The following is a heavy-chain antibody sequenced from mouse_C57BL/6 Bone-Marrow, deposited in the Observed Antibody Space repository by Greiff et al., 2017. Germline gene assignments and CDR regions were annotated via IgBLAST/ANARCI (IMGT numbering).Heavy chain of an antibody. CDR1: GYSFTGYY. CDR3: APGGTTPYYFDY. Sequence: VQLQQSGPELVKPGASVKISCKASGYSFTGYYMNWVKQSPEKSLEWIGEINPSTGGTTYNQKFKAKATLTVDKSSSTAYMQLKSLTSEVSAVYYWAPGGTTPYYFDYWGQGTALTVSS. J-gene: IGHJ2*01. D-gene: IGHD2-14*01. V-gene: IGHV1-42*01. CDR2: INPSTGGT.